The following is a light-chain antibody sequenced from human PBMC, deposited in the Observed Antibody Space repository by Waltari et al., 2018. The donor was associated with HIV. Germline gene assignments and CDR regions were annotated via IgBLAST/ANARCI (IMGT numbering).Light chain of an antibody. Sequence: QTVLTQTPSASGSPGQRVTISCAGTRSNIGTNGVDWYQKFQGMAPKLLIYGDFHRPAGFPDRFSGSKSGTSASLAISGLRAGDEADYYCAVWDDRVNGPMFGGGTKVTVL. V-gene: IGLV1-44*01. CDR3: AVWDDRVNGPM. J-gene: IGLJ3*02. CDR1: RSNIGTNG. CDR2: GDF.